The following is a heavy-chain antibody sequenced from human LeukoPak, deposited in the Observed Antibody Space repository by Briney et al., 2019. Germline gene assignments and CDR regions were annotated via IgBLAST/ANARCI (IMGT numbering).Heavy chain of an antibody. CDR1: GFTVSNNY. Sequence: AGSLRLSCAASGFTVSNNYMRWVRQAAGKGLEWVAVIYSGGSTYYADSVKGRFTISRDNSKNTVDLQMNSLRAEDTAVYFCARGLYGSGTGDYWGLGTLVTVSS. CDR3: ARGLYGSGTGDY. CDR2: IYSGGST. V-gene: IGHV3-66*01. J-gene: IGHJ4*02. D-gene: IGHD3-10*01.